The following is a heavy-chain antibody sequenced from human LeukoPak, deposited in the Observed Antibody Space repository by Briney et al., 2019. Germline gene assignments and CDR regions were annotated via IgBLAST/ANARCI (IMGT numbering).Heavy chain of an antibody. V-gene: IGHV3-48*03. D-gene: IGHD3-22*01. CDR3: ARDLGYYDSSGYYYGSSYYYYYYGMDV. CDR1: GFTFSSYE. J-gene: IGHJ6*02. CDR2: ISSSGSTI. Sequence: PGGSLRLSCAASGFTFSSYEMNWVRQAPGKGLEWVSYISSSGSTIYYADSVKGRFTISRDNAKNSLCLQMNSLRAEDTAVYYCARDLGYYDSSGYYYGSSYYYYYYGMDVWGQGTTVTVSS.